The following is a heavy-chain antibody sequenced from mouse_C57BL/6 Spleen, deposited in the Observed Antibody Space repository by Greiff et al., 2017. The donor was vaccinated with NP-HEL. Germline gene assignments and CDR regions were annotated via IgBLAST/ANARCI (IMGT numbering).Heavy chain of an antibody. Sequence: EVHLVESGGDLVKPGGSLKLSCAASGFTFSSYGMSWVRQTPDKRLEWVATISSGGSYTYYPDSVKGRFTISRDNAKNTLYLQMSSLKSEDTAMYYCARGGDYGSSQFAYWGQGTLVTVSA. J-gene: IGHJ3*01. CDR1: GFTFSSYG. V-gene: IGHV5-6*01. CDR2: ISSGGSYT. D-gene: IGHD1-1*01. CDR3: ARGGDYGSSQFAY.